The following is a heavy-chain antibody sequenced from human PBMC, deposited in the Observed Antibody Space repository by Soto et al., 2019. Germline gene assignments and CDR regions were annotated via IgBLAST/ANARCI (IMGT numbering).Heavy chain of an antibody. CDR2: ISAYNGNT. V-gene: IGHV1-18*04. J-gene: IGHJ4*02. CDR3: ARGGVLIYCSGGSCYSGDY. CDR1: GYTFTSYG. Sequence: ASEQVSCKASGYTFTSYGISWVRQPPGQGLEWMGWISAYNGNTNYAQKLQGRVTMTTDTSTSTAYMELRSLRSDDTAVYYCARGGVLIYCSGGSCYSGDYWGQGTLVTVSS. D-gene: IGHD2-15*01.